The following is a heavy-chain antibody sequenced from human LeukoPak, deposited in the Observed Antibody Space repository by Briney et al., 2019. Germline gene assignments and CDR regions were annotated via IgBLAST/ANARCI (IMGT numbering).Heavy chain of an antibody. CDR2: IYPSGST. CDR3: ARDGAYYDFDY. CDR1: GGSISSYY. D-gene: IGHD3-22*01. J-gene: IGHJ4*02. V-gene: IGHV4-4*07. Sequence: SETLSLTCTVSGGSISSYYWSWIRQPAGKGLEWIGRIYPSGSTSYNPSLKSRVTMSVDRSKNQFSLRLGSVTAADTAVYYCARDGAYYDFDYWGQGTLVTISS.